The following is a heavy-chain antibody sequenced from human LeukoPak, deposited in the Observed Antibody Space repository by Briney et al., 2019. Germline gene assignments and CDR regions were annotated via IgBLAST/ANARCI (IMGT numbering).Heavy chain of an antibody. Sequence: KPSETLSLTCTISGGSISSYSWSWIRQPPGKGLEWIGFIYYSGSTNYNPSLKSRVTISVDTSKNHFSLKLSSVTAADTAVYYCARVTASRGIAAAGPPKGFDPWGQGTLVTVSS. CDR3: ARVTASRGIAAAGPPKGFDP. CDR1: GGSISSYS. D-gene: IGHD6-13*01. CDR2: IYYSGST. V-gene: IGHV4-59*01. J-gene: IGHJ5*02.